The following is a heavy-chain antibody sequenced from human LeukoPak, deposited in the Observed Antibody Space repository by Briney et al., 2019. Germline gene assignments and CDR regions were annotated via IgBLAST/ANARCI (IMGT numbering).Heavy chain of an antibody. CDR1: GGSISSYY. Sequence: SETLSLTCTVSGGSISSYYWSWIRQPPGRGLEWIGYIYYSGSTNYNPSLKSRVTISVVTSKNQFSLKLSSVTAADTAVYYCARGFETGSIDYWGQGTLVTVSS. CDR3: ARGFETGSIDY. V-gene: IGHV4-59*01. D-gene: IGHD3-9*01. CDR2: IYYSGST. J-gene: IGHJ4*02.